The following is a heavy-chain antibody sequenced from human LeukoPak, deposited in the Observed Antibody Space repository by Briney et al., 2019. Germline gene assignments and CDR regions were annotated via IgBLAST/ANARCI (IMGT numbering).Heavy chain of an antibody. D-gene: IGHD2-8*01. J-gene: IGHJ5*02. V-gene: IGHV4-59*01. Sequence: SETLSLTCTVSGGSISSYYWSWIRQPPGKGLEWIGYIYYSGSTNYNPSLKSRVTISVDTSKDQFSLKLSSVTAADTAVYYCASHNCTNGVCKAGNWFDPWGQGTLVTVSS. CDR1: GGSISSYY. CDR2: IYYSGST. CDR3: ASHNCTNGVCKAGNWFDP.